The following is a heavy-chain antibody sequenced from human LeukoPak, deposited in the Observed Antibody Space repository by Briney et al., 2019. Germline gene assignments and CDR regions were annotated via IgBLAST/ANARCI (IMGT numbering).Heavy chain of an antibody. V-gene: IGHV4-59*01. CDR1: GGSISSYY. CDR2: IYYSGST. Sequence: SETLSLTCTVSGGSISSYYWSWIRQPPGKGLEWIGYIYYSGSTNYNPSLKSRVTISVDTSKNQFSLKLSSVTAADTAVYYCARGRGATTPFDYWGQGTLVTVSS. CDR3: ARGRGATTPFDY. D-gene: IGHD5-12*01. J-gene: IGHJ4*02.